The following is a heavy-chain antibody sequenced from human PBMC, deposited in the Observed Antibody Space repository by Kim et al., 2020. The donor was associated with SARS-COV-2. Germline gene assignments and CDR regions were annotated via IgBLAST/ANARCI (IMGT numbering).Heavy chain of an antibody. V-gene: IGHV7-4-1*02. CDR1: GYTFTSYA. J-gene: IGHJ5*02. CDR3: ARCRYSYGPNWFDP. D-gene: IGHD5-18*01. Sequence: ASVKVSCKASGYTFTSYAMNWVRQAPGQGLEWMGWINTNTGNPTYAQGFTGRSVFSLDTSVSTAYLQISSLKAEDTAVYYCARCRYSYGPNWFDPWGQGTLVTVSS. CDR2: INTNTGNP.